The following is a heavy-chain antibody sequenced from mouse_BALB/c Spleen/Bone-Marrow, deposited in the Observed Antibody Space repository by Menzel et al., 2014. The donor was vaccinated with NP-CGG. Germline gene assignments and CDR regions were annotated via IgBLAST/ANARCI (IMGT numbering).Heavy chain of an antibody. CDR3: TRNDYDGFAY. Sequence: LVESGAELVKPGASVKMSCKASGYTFTSYWMHRVKQRPGQGLEWIGTIDPSDSYTSYNQKFKGKATLTVDTSSGTAYMQLSSLTSEDSAVYYCTRNDYDGFAYWGQGTLVTVSA. CDR1: GYTFTSYW. CDR2: IDPSDSYT. D-gene: IGHD2-4*01. V-gene: IGHV1S127*01. J-gene: IGHJ3*01.